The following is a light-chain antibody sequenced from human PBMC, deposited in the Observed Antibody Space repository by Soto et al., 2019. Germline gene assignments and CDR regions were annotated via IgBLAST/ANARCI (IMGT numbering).Light chain of an antibody. V-gene: IGKV2-28*01. Sequence: DIVMTQSPLSLPVTPGEPASISCRSSQSLLHSNGYNYLDWYQQKPGQSPRLLIHDASNRATGIPDRFSGSGSGTDFTLIINRLEPEDFAVFYCQQYGSSPITFGQGTRLEIK. CDR2: DAS. CDR1: QSLLHSNGYNY. CDR3: QQYGSSPIT. J-gene: IGKJ5*01.